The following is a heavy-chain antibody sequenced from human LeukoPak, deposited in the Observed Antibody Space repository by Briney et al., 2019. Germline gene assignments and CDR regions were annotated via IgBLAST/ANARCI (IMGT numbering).Heavy chain of an antibody. CDR3: ARDKESRSRYFDY. J-gene: IGHJ4*02. D-gene: IGHD6-13*01. V-gene: IGHV3-33*01. CDR1: GFTFSSYG. CDR2: IWYDGSNK. Sequence: PGGSLRLSCAASGFTFSSYGMHWVRQAPGKGLEWVAVIWYDGSNKYYADSVKGRFTIFRDNSKNTLYLQMNSLRAEDTAVYYCARDKESRSRYFDYWGQGTLVTVSS.